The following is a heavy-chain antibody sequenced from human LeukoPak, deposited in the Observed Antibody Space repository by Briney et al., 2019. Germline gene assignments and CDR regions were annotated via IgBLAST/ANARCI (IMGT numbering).Heavy chain of an antibody. CDR1: GFTFSPYA. J-gene: IGHJ6*02. D-gene: IGHD1-14*01. CDR2: ISGNGGST. V-gene: IGHV3-23*01. CDR3: ARAKKGKPHLLSYYYYAMDV. Sequence: GGSLRLSCAASGFTFSPYAMNWVRQAPGKGLEWVSGISGNGGSTHYADAVKGRFTISRDNSKNTLYVQMNSLRDEDTAVYFCARAKKGKPHLLSYYYYAMDVWGPGTTVTVSS.